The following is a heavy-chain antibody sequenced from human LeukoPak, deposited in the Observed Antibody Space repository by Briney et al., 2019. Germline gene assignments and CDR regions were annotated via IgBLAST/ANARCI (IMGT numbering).Heavy chain of an antibody. CDR1: GYTFTSYD. CDR3: ARSVAGIYYYYYGMDV. V-gene: IGHV1-8*01. D-gene: IGHD6-19*01. Sequence: ASVKVSCKASGYTFTSYDINWVRQATGQGLEWMGWMNPNSGNTGYAQKFQGRVTMTRNTSISTAYMELSSLRPEDTAVYYCARSVAGIYYYYYGMDVWGQGTTVTVSS. J-gene: IGHJ6*02. CDR2: MNPNSGNT.